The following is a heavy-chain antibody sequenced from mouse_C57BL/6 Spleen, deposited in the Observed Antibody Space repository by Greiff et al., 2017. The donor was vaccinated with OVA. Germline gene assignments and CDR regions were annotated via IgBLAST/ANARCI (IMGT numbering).Heavy chain of an antibody. V-gene: IGHV1-5*01. J-gene: IGHJ2*01. D-gene: IGHD1-1*01. CDR2: IYPGNSDT. Sequence: EVQLQQSGTVLARPGASVKMSCKTSGYTFTSYWMHWVKQRPGQGLEWIGAIYPGNSDTSYNQKFKGKAKLTAVTSASTAYMELSSLTNEDSAVYYCTSYYYGSGGYFDYWGQGTTLTVSS. CDR3: TSYYYGSGGYFDY. CDR1: GYTFTSYW.